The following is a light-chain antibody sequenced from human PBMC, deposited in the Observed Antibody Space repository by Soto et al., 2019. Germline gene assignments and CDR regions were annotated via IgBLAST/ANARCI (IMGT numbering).Light chain of an antibody. V-gene: IGKV3-11*01. CDR2: DAS. J-gene: IGKJ4*01. CDR1: PSVSSY. Sequence: EIVLTQSPATLSLSPGERAALSCRASPSVSSYLAWYQQKPGQAPRLLIYDASKRATGIPARFTGSGSGTDCTLTIISLEPEDCAFYFCQQRRNWPSTFGGGTKVEI. CDR3: QQRRNWPST.